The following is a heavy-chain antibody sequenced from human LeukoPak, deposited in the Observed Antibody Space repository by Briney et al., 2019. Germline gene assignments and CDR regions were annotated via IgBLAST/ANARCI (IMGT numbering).Heavy chain of an antibody. CDR2: ISSSGSTI. CDR1: GITFSAYT. D-gene: IGHD3-16*01. V-gene: IGHV3-48*04. J-gene: IGHJ3*02. CDR3: ARLWGETNDAFDI. Sequence: GGSLRLSCAASGITFSAYTMNWVRQAPGKGLEWISYISSSGSTIYDSHSLKGRFTVSRDNAKNSLFLQMNSLQAEDTAIYYCARLWGETNDAFDIWGQGTMVTVSS.